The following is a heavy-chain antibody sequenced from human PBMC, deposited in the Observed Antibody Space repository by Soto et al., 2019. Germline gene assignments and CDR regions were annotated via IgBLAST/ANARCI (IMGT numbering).Heavy chain of an antibody. Sequence: QVQLVQSGAEVKKPGSSVKVSCKASGGTFSSYAISWVRQAPGQGLDWRGGIIPILGTANYAQKFQGRVTITADESTSTAYMELSSLRSEDTAVYYCARHVPAAGYYYGMDVWGQGTTVTVSS. D-gene: IGHD2-2*01. V-gene: IGHV1-69*12. CDR2: IIPILGTA. CDR1: GGTFSSYA. CDR3: ARHVPAAGYYYGMDV. J-gene: IGHJ6*02.